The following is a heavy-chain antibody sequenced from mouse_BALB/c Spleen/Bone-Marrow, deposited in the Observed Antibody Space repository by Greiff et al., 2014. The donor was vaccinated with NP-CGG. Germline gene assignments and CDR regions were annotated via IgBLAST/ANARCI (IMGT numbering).Heavy chain of an antibody. CDR2: IYPGNVNT. J-gene: IGHJ4*01. Sequence: QVQLQQSGPELVKPGASGRISCKASGYTFTSYYIHWVKQRPGQGLEWIGWIYPGNVNTKYNEKFKGKATLTADKSSSTAYMQLSSLTYEDSAVYFCARDTMDYWGQGTSVTVSS. V-gene: IGHV1S56*01. CDR1: GYTFTSYY. CDR3: ARDTMDY.